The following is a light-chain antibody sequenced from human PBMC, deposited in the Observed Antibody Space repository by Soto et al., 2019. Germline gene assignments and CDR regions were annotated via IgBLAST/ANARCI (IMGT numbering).Light chain of an antibody. CDR1: SSDVGGYNY. CDR3: SSYAGSNNLGV. V-gene: IGLV2-8*01. J-gene: IGLJ1*01. CDR2: EVS. Sequence: ALTQPPSASGSPGQSVTISCTGTSSDVGGYNYVSWYQQHPGKAPKLMIFEVSRRPSGVPDRFSGSKSGNTASLTVSGLQAEDEADYYCSSYAGSNNLGVFGTGTKLTVL.